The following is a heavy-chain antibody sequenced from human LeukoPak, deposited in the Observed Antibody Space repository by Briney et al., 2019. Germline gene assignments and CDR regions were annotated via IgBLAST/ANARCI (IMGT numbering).Heavy chain of an antibody. CDR2: INPTTGGT. J-gene: IGHJ4*02. Sequence: ASVTVSCKTSGYTFTGYYMHWVRQAPGQGLEWVGWINPTTGGTNYAQKFQGRVTVTRDTSISTAYMELASLRSDDTAVYYCALTGDLFDYWGQGTLVTVSS. CDR3: ALTGDLFDY. CDR1: GYTFTGYY. V-gene: IGHV1-2*02. D-gene: IGHD7-27*01.